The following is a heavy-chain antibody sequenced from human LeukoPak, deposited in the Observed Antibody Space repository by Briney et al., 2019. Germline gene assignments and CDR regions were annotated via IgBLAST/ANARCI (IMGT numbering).Heavy chain of an antibody. V-gene: IGHV3-7*03. J-gene: IGHJ6*04. D-gene: IGHD2-15*01. CDR3: ARDECSGGSCYYYYYYGMDV. Sequence: GGALRLPCAASGFTFSSYLMSWVRQAPGKGLEWVANIKQDGSEKYYVDSLKGRFTISRDNAKNSLYLPMNSLRAEDTAVYSCARDECSGGSCYYYYYYGMDVWGKGTTVTVSS. CDR1: GFTFSSYL. CDR2: IKQDGSEK.